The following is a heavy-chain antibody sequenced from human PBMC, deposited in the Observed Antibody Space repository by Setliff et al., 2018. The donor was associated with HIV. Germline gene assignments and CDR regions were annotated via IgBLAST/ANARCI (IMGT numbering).Heavy chain of an antibody. J-gene: IGHJ5*02. CDR2: MYYSGST. D-gene: IGHD6-13*01. CDR3: ARGQPFRYSSSWGGPQLNWFDP. CDR1: GGSISSHY. Sequence: SETLSLTCTVSGGSISSHYWSWIRQPPGKGLEWIGYMYYSGSTNYNPSLKSRVTISVETSKNQFSLKLSSVTAADTAVYYCARGQPFRYSSSWGGPQLNWFDPWGQGTLVTVSS. V-gene: IGHV4-59*08.